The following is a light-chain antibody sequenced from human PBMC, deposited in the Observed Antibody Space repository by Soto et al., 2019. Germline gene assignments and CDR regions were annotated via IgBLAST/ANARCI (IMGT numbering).Light chain of an antibody. CDR1: QSVSTLY. Sequence: EIVLTQSPGTLSLSPGESATLSCRASQSVSTLYMTWYQQKPGQAPRLLIHGASNRATGIPDRFSGRGSGTDFTLTISRLEPEDFAVYYCQQYESFPLTFGGGTKVDIK. V-gene: IGKV3-20*01. CDR2: GAS. J-gene: IGKJ4*02. CDR3: QQYESFPLT.